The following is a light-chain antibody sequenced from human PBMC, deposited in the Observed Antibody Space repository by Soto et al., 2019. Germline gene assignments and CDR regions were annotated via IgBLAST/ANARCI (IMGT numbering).Light chain of an antibody. V-gene: IGKV1-17*02. CDR1: QNVRSY. Sequence: DIQMTQSPSTLSASVGDRVTIACRASQNVRSYLNWYQQKPGRAPKLLIYGASTLQSGVPARFSGSGSGTDFTLTISNLQPEDFATYYCQQLNAYPLTFGQGTRLEIK. CDR3: QQLNAYPLT. J-gene: IGKJ5*01. CDR2: GAS.